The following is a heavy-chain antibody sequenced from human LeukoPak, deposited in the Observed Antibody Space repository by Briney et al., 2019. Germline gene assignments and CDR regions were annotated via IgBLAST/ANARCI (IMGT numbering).Heavy chain of an antibody. CDR2: IIPIFGTA. V-gene: IGHV1-69*06. D-gene: IGHD3-3*01. CDR3: ARSFVFWSGTDSYYYYMDV. Sequence: SVKVSCKASGGTFSNYAISWVRQAPGQGLEWVGGIIPIFGTANYAQKFQGRVTITADKSTSTAYMELSSLRSEDTAVYFCARSFVFWSGTDSYYYYMDVWGRGTTVTVSS. J-gene: IGHJ6*03. CDR1: GGTFSNYA.